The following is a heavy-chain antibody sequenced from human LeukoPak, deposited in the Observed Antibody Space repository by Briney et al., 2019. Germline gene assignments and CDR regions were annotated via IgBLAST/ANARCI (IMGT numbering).Heavy chain of an antibody. CDR3: ARDLPYSSSWESIDY. D-gene: IGHD6-13*01. Sequence: ASVKVSCKASGYTFTSYGILWVRQAPGQGLEWMGWISTYNANTNYAQKIQGRVTTTTDTSTSTAYMELRSLRSDDTAVYYCARDLPYSSSWESIDYWGQGTLVTVSS. J-gene: IGHJ4*02. CDR2: ISTYNANT. V-gene: IGHV1-18*01. CDR1: GYTFTSYG.